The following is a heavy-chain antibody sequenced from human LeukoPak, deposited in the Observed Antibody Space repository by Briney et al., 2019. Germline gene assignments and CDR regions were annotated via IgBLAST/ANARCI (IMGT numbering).Heavy chain of an antibody. CDR2: IYYSGST. CDR1: RGSIRRGGYY. J-gene: IGHJ4*02. Sequence: PSQTLSLTCTVSRGSIRRGGYYWRWIRQPPGKALEWIGYIYYSGSTYYNPSLKSRVTISVDTSKNQFSLKLSSVTAADTAVYYCASGSYYRFDYWGQGTLVTVSS. D-gene: IGHD1-26*01. CDR3: ASGSYYRFDY. V-gene: IGHV4-31*03.